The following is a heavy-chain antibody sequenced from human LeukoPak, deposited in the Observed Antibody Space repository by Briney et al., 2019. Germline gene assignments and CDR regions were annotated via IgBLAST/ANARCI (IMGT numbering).Heavy chain of an antibody. J-gene: IGHJ4*02. CDR2: INHSGST. V-gene: IGHV4-34*01. CDR1: GGSFSVYY. Sequence: PSETLSLTCAVYGGSFSVYYWSWIRQPPGKGLEWIGEINHSGSTNYNPSLKSRVTISVDTSKNQFSLKLSSVTAADTAVYYCAGSSVDTAMVTFDYWGQGTLVTVSS. CDR3: AGSSVDTAMVTFDY. D-gene: IGHD5-18*01.